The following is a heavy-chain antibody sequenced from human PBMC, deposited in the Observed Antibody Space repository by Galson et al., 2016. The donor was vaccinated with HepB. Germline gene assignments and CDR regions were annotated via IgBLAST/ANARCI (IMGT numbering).Heavy chain of an antibody. CDR1: GFVFRTYV. Sequence: SLRLSCAASGFVFRTYVMGWVRQTPGKGLEWVANIRQDGSGEYFVDSVRGRFTISRDNAKNSLYLQMDGLRAEDTAVYYCGRWNYAFDFWGQGTLVTVSS. V-gene: IGHV3-7*03. CDR3: GRWNYAFDF. CDR2: IRQDGSGE. J-gene: IGHJ4*02. D-gene: IGHD1-7*01.